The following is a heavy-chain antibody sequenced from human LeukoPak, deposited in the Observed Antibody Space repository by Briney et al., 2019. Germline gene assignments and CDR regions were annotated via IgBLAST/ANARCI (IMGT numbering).Heavy chain of an antibody. CDR1: GGSISSCY. D-gene: IGHD1-7*01. CDR2: IYYSGST. J-gene: IGHJ4*02. CDR3: AISITGTTPWFDY. V-gene: IGHV4-59*01. Sequence: SETLSLTCTVSGGSISSCYWSWIRQPPGKGLEWIGYIYYSGSTNYNPSLKSRVTISVDTSKNQFSLKLSSVTAADTAVYYCAISITGTTPWFDYWGQGTLVTVSS.